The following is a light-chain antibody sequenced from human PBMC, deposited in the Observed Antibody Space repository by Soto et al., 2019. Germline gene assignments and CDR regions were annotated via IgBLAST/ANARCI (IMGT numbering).Light chain of an antibody. Sequence: IVLTQSPDTLSLSPGERATLSCRASQSVSSSQLVWYQQKPGQAPRLLIYAASSRATGIPDRFSGSWSGTDVTLTVSELETEDFAVYYCQHYANSVWTFGQGTKVEIK. CDR2: AAS. J-gene: IGKJ1*01. CDR3: QHYANSVWT. CDR1: QSVSSSQ. V-gene: IGKV3-20*01.